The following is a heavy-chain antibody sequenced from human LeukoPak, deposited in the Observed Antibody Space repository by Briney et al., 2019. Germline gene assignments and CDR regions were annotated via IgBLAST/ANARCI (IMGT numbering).Heavy chain of an antibody. CDR1: GGSFSGYY. J-gene: IGHJ4*02. CDR2: INHSGST. CDR3: ARDDILTGYQPGDY. Sequence: SETLSLTCAVYGGSFSGYYWSWLRQPPGKGLEWIGEINHSGSTNYNPSLKSRVTRSVDTSENQFSLKLSSVTAADTAVYYCARDDILTGYQPGDYGGQGTLVAVSS. V-gene: IGHV4-34*01. D-gene: IGHD3-9*01.